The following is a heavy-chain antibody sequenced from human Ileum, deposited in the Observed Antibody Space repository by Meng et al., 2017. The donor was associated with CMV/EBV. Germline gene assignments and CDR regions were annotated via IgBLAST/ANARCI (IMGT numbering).Heavy chain of an antibody. J-gene: IGHJ4*02. CDR1: CGSFSSYH. D-gene: IGHD1-26*01. CDR3: ARGSSQVWELLHY. V-gene: IGHV4-34*01. Sequence: QVQLQQWGAGLLKPSETLSLICAVYCGSFSSYHWTWIRQPPGKGLEWIGEVTRSGSTNYNPSLKSRLIISLDTSTNQFSLKLNSVTAADTAIYYCARGSSQVWELLHYWGQGTLVTVSS. CDR2: VTRSGST.